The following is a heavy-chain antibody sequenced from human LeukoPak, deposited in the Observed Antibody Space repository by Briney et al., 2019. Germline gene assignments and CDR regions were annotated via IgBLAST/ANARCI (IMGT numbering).Heavy chain of an antibody. D-gene: IGHD6-13*01. V-gene: IGHV4-34*01. CDR1: GGSFTDYY. J-gene: IGHJ3*02. Sequence: SETLSLTCDVYGGSFTDYYWSWIRQPPGKGLEWIGEINHSGGTNYNPSLKSRVTISVDTSKNQFSLKLSSVTAADTAVYYCARHTTIAAAGKDAFDIWGQGTMVTVSS. CDR3: ARHTTIAAAGKDAFDI. CDR2: INHSGGT.